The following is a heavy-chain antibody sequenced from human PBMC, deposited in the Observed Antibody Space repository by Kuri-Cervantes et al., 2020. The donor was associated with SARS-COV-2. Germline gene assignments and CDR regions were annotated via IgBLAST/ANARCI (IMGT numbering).Heavy chain of an antibody. Sequence: SGPTLVKPTQTLTLTCPFSGFSLSSGGMSVSWVRQPPGRALEWLARIDGDGDTYYRPSLRARLSISKDTSKNQVVLIMTNLDAVDTGTYYCARINFNVRTTDYWGQGTLVTVSS. D-gene: IGHD1-1*01. CDR2: IDGDGDT. V-gene: IGHV2-70*11. CDR1: GFSLSSGGMS. J-gene: IGHJ4*02. CDR3: ARINFNVRTTDY.